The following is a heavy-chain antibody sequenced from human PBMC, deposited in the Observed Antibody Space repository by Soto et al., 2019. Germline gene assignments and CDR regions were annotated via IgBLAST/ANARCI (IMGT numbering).Heavy chain of an antibody. CDR2: VYYRGRT. CDR1: GGSISSSSYY. V-gene: IGHV4-39*07. J-gene: IGHJ4*02. Sequence: SEPLSLTCTVSGGSISSSSYYWGWIRQPPGKGLEWIGSVYYRGRTYNNPSLKSRVTISVDTSKNQFSLNLSSVTAADTAVYYGFRFDSSGWYYFYLCGQGTLVTGSA. CDR3: FRFDSSGWYYFYL. D-gene: IGHD6-19*01.